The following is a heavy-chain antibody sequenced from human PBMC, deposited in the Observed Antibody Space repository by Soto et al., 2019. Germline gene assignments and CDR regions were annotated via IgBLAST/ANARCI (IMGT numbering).Heavy chain of an antibody. Sequence: GGSLRLSCAASGFTVCSNYMSWVRQAPGKGLEWVAVISYDGSNKYYADSVKGRFTISRDNSKNTLYLQMNSLRAEDTAVYYCARCMVVAATVYYYYGMDVWGQGTTVTVSS. V-gene: IGHV3-30-3*01. CDR1: GFTVCSNY. J-gene: IGHJ6*02. CDR2: ISYDGSNK. CDR3: ARCMVVAATVYYYYGMDV. D-gene: IGHD2-15*01.